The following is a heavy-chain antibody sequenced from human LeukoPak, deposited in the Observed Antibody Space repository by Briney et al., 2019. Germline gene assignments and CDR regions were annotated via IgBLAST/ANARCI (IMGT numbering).Heavy chain of an antibody. CDR1: GFTFSRYW. CDR3: ARDGWFGVRGAFDI. CDR2: IMHDGSEI. V-gene: IGHV3-7*01. D-gene: IGHD3-10*01. Sequence: GGSLRLSCAASGFTFSRYWMSWVRQAPGKGLEWVANIMHDGSEIYYVDSVKGRFTISRDNAKNSLYLQMNSLRAEDTAVYYCARDGWFGVRGAFDIWGQGTMVTVSS. J-gene: IGHJ3*02.